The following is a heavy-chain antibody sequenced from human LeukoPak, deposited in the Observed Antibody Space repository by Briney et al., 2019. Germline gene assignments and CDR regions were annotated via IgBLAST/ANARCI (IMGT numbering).Heavy chain of an antibody. CDR1: GFTFSSYG. CDR2: ISNDGGKK. J-gene: IGHJ4*02. CDR3: AKDRYSYAFEYSDS. Sequence: GGSLRLSCAASGFTFSSYGMHWVRQAPGKGLDWVAVISNDGGKKYYADSVKGRFTISRDNSKNTLSLQVSSLRTEDTAVYYCAKDRYSYAFEYSDSWGQGTLVTVSS. V-gene: IGHV3-30*18. D-gene: IGHD5-18*01.